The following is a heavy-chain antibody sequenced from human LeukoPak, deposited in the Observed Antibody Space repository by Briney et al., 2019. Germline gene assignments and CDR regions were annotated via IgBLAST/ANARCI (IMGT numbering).Heavy chain of an antibody. CDR3: ATRNNPYSSGYFDY. CDR2: INPAGSST. J-gene: IGHJ4*02. CDR1: GFTFNNYW. V-gene: IGHV3-74*01. D-gene: IGHD3-22*01. Sequence: SGGSLRLSCAASGFTFNNYWVHWVRQVPGKGLVWVSRINPAGSSTSYADSVKGRFTISRDNAKNTVYLQMNSLRAEDTAVYYCATRNNPYSSGYFDYWGQGTLVTVSS.